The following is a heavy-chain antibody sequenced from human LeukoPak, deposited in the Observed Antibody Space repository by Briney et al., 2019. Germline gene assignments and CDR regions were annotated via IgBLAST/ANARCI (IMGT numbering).Heavy chain of an antibody. CDR2: IIPIFGTA. D-gene: IGHD6-19*01. Sequence: SVKVSCKASGGTFISYAISWVRPAPGQGLEWMGGIIPIFGTANYAQKFQGRVTITTDESTSTAYMELSSLRSEDTAVYYCARGLVFDYYYYYMDVWGKGTTVTVSS. V-gene: IGHV1-69*05. J-gene: IGHJ6*03. CDR1: GGTFISYA. CDR3: ARGLVFDYYYYYMDV.